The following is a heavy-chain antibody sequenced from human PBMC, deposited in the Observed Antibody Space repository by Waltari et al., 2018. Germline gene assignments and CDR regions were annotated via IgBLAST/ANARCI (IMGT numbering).Heavy chain of an antibody. J-gene: IGHJ4*02. D-gene: IGHD6-13*01. CDR2: IIPIFGTA. Sequence: QVQLVQSGAEVKKPGASVKVSCKASGYTFTGYYMHWVRQAPGQGLEWMGGIIPIFGTANYAQKFQGRVTITADEFTSTAYMELSSLRSEDTAVYYCARDRAPSSWPYYFDYWGQGTLVTVSS. V-gene: IGHV1-69*01. CDR3: ARDRAPSSWPYYFDY. CDR1: GYTFTGYY.